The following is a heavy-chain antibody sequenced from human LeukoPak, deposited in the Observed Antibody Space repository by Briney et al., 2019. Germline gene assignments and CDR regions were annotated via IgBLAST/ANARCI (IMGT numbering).Heavy chain of an antibody. Sequence: GGSLRLSCAASGFTFDDYGMSWVRQAPGKGLEWVSGINWNGGSTGYADSVKGRFTISRDNAKNSLYLQMNSLGAEDTALYYCARDPVTTGGYDPRFDYWGQGTLVTVSS. CDR1: GFTFDDYG. CDR3: ARDPVTTGGYDPRFDY. V-gene: IGHV3-20*04. D-gene: IGHD5-12*01. J-gene: IGHJ4*02. CDR2: INWNGGST.